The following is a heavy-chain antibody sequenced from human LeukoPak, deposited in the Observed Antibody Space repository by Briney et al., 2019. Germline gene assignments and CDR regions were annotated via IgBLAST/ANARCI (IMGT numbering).Heavy chain of an antibody. V-gene: IGHV3-53*01. Sequence: PGGSLRLSCAASGFTVSSNYMSWVRQAPGKGLEWVSVIYSGGSTYYADSVKGRFTISRDNSKNTLYLQMNSLRAEDTAVYYCARVTMVRGCDYWGQGTLVTVSS. CDR2: IYSGGST. J-gene: IGHJ4*02. CDR1: GFTVSSNY. CDR3: ARVTMVRGCDY. D-gene: IGHD3-10*01.